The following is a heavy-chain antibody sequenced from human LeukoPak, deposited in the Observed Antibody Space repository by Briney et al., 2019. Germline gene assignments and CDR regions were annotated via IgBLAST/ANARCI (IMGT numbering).Heavy chain of an antibody. D-gene: IGHD3-22*01. J-gene: IGHJ4*02. Sequence: GGSLRLSCSASGFTFSSYIMHWARQAPGKGLEYVSAITSNGDTTCYADSVKGRVTISRDNSKNTLYLQMSSLRAEDTAVYYCVKDDSYYYDSSGRDSWGQGTLVTVSS. V-gene: IGHV3-64D*09. CDR1: GFTFSSYI. CDR2: ITSNGDTT. CDR3: VKDDSYYYDSSGRDS.